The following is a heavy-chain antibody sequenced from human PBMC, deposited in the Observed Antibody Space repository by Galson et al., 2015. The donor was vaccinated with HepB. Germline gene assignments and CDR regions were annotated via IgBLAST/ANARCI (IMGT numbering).Heavy chain of an antibody. CDR2: ISGSAQST. D-gene: IGHD2-2*01. CDR1: GFTYNTYA. Sequence: SLRLSCAASGFTYNTYAMAWVRQSPGKGLEWVSSISGSAQSTDYADSVKGRFIISRDNSKNTVYLQINGLRVEDTAVYYCARGACSTNNCFPFDHWGQGNLVTVSS. CDR3: ARGACSTNNCFPFDH. J-gene: IGHJ4*02. V-gene: IGHV3-23*01.